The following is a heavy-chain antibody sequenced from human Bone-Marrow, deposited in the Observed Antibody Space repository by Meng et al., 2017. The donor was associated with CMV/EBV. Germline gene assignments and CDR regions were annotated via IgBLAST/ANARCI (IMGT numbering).Heavy chain of an antibody. Sequence: GSLRLSCAVYCGSFSGYYWSWIRQPPGKGLEWIGEINHSGSTNYSPSPPLKSRVTISVDTSKNQFSLKLSSVTAADTAVYYCARGFSWDYDFWSCYYTLFDYWDQGTLVTVSS. J-gene: IGHJ4*02. CDR3: ARGFSWDYDFWSCYYTLFDY. V-gene: IGHV4-34*01. CDR1: CGSFSGYY. CDR2: INHSGST. D-gene: IGHD3-3*01.